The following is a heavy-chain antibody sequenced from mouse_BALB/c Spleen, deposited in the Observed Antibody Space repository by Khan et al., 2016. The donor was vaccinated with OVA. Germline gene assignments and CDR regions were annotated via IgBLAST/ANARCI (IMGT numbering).Heavy chain of an antibody. CDR1: GYSFTSYW. J-gene: IGHJ2*01. D-gene: IGHD2-4*01. CDR2: IYPGISDT. V-gene: IGHV1-5*01. Sequence: EVQLQQSGTVLARPGASVKMSCKASGYSFTSYWIHWVKERPGQGLEWIGAIYPGISDTRYNQKFKGKAKLTAVTSASTAYMEFSSLADEDSAVYCCPRSYDSYYFDYWGPGTTLTVSS. CDR3: PRSYDSYYFDY.